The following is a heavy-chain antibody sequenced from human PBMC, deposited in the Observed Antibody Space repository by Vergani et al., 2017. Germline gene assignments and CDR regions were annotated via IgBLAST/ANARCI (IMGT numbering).Heavy chain of an antibody. Sequence: QVQVVQSGAEVKKSGASVKVSCKTSGYTFSNYYMHWVRQAPGQGLEWMGIINPSGGHTNYAQKFQGRVTMTRDTSTSTVYMVLGSLISEDTAIYYCARGDYGILTGYRYWGQGTLVTVSA. CDR3: ARGDYGILTGYRY. J-gene: IGHJ4*02. CDR2: INPSGGHT. V-gene: IGHV1-46*03. CDR1: GYTFSNYY. D-gene: IGHD3-9*01.